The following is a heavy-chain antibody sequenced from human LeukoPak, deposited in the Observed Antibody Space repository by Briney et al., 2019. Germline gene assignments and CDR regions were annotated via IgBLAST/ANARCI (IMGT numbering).Heavy chain of an antibody. CDR1: GFTVSSNY. CDR2: IYSGGST. Sequence: GGSLRLSCAASGFTVSSNYVSWVRQAPGKGLEWVSVIYSGGSTYYADSVKGRFTISRDNSKSTLYLQMNSLRVEDTAVYYCAKDHGRIVGASYDYWGQGTLVTVSS. D-gene: IGHD1-26*01. CDR3: AKDHGRIVGASYDY. J-gene: IGHJ4*02. V-gene: IGHV3-53*01.